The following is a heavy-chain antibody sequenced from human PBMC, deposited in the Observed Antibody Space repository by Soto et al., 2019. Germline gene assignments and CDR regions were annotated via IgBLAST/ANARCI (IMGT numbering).Heavy chain of an antibody. D-gene: IGHD2-15*01. CDR3: ARGLVVVVAATAPNYYYYYGMDV. V-gene: IGHV4-34*01. J-gene: IGHJ6*02. CDR1: GGSFSGYY. Sequence: SETLSLTCAVYGGSFSGYYWSWIRQPPGKGLEWIGEINHSGSTNYNPSLKSRVTISVDTSKNQFSLKLSSVTAADTAVYYCARGLVVVVAATAPNYYYYYGMDVWGQGTTVTVSS. CDR2: INHSGST.